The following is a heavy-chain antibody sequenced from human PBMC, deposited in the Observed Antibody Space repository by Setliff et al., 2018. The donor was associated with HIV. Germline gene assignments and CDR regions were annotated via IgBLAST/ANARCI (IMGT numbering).Heavy chain of an antibody. J-gene: IGHJ4*02. Sequence: ASVKVSCKSSGYTFTDYFMHWVRQAPGQGLEWMGWISPDNANTRISQRFRGSVTMTRDRSINTAYMEFSGLTSDDTAVYYCARQLSNSFDYWGQRTLVTVSS. CDR2: ISPDNANT. D-gene: IGHD1-1*01. V-gene: IGHV1-2*02. CDR1: GYTFTDYF. CDR3: ARQLSNSFDY.